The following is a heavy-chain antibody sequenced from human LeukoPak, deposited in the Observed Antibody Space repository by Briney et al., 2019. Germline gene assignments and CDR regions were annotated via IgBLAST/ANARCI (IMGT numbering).Heavy chain of an antibody. Sequence: GGSLRLSCAASGFTLSSYWMHWVRQVPGKGLVWVARVNPGGSSITYADSVKGRFTISRDNAKNTLYLQMDSLRAEDTGVYYCARSNQADDYWGQGTLVTVSS. CDR3: ARSNQADDY. D-gene: IGHD1-14*01. CDR2: VNPGGSSI. CDR1: GFTLSSYW. J-gene: IGHJ4*02. V-gene: IGHV3-74*01.